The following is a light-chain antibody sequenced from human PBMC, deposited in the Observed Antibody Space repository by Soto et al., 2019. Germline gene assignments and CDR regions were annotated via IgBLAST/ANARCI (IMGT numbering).Light chain of an antibody. J-gene: IGKJ1*01. Sequence: DIQMTQSPPTLSASVGDRVTITCRASQSISIWLAWYQQKPGKVPKLLMYKASTLESGVPLRFSGSGSGTEFNLTISSLQPVDFATYYCKQYNSYSREFGQGTKVEMK. CDR3: KQYNSYSRE. CDR2: KAS. V-gene: IGKV1-5*03. CDR1: QSISIW.